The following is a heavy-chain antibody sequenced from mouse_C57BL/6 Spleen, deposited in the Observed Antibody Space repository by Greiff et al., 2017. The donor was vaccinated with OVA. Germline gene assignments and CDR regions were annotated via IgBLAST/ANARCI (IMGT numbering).Heavy chain of an antibody. CDR3: ARGEPRNLGSAY. D-gene: IGHD3-3*01. V-gene: IGHV1-42*01. Sequence: VHVKQSGPELVKPGASVKISCKASGYSFTGYYMNWVKQSPEKSLEWIGEINPSTGGTTYNQKFKAKATLTVDKSSSTAYMQLKSLTSEDSAVYYCARGEPRNLGSAYWGQGTLVTVSA. J-gene: IGHJ3*01. CDR2: INPSTGGT. CDR1: GYSFTGYY.